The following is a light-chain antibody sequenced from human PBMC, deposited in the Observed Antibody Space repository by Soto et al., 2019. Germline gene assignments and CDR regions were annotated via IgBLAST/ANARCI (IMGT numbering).Light chain of an antibody. CDR3: QHYDHLPIT. Sequence: DIQMTQSPSSLSASVGDRVTITCQASQDITNYLNSYQQKPGRAPRLLLYDASSLETGVPSRFSGSGSGTDFTLTISSLQPEDVATYYCQHYDHLPITFGQGTRLEIK. CDR1: QDITNY. J-gene: IGKJ5*01. V-gene: IGKV1-33*01. CDR2: DAS.